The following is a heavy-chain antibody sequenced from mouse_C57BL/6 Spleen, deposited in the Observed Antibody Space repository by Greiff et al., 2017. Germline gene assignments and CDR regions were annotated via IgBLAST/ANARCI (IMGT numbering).Heavy chain of an antibody. CDR2: INPSSGYT. V-gene: IGHV1-4*01. CDR1: GYTFTSYT. J-gene: IGHJ4*01. CDR3: ARYYYGSSGDYAMDY. D-gene: IGHD1-1*01. Sequence: VQLQQSGAELARPGASVKMSCKASGYTFTSYTMHWVKQRPGQGLEWIGYINPSSGYTKYNQKFKDKATLTADKSSSTAYMQLSSLTSEDSAVYYCARYYYGSSGDYAMDYWGQGTSVTVSS.